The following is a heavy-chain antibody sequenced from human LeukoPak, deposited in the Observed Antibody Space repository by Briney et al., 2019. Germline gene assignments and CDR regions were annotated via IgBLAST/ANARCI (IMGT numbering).Heavy chain of an antibody. V-gene: IGHV3-23*01. Sequence: PGGSLRLSCAASGFNFNIYAMNWVRQAPGKGMEWVSLITGNAGAIHYADSVKGRFTISRDNSKSTLYLQMNSLRAEDTAVYYRVKDRVPDGYYSVDHWGQGTLVAVSS. CDR2: ITGNAGAI. D-gene: IGHD2-2*03. CDR1: GFNFNIYA. CDR3: VKDRVPDGYYSVDH. J-gene: IGHJ4*02.